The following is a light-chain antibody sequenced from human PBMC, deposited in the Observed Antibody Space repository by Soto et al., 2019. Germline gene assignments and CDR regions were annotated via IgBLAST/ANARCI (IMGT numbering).Light chain of an antibody. CDR2: DVS. Sequence: SALTQPASVSGSPGQSITISCTGTSSDVGNYNYVSWYQQHPGKAPTLIIYDVSNRPSGVSNRFSGSKSGHTASLTISGLQAEDEADYYCSSYTSSRTLVFGGGTKLTVL. CDR3: SSYTSSRTLV. J-gene: IGLJ2*01. CDR1: SSDVGNYNY. V-gene: IGLV2-14*03.